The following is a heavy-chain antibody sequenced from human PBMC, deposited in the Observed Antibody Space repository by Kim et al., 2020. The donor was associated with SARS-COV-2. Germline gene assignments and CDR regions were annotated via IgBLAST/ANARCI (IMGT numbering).Heavy chain of an antibody. Sequence: SETLSLTCTVAGGSINSFYWSWIRQPPGKGLEWIAYVYYTGSTKYNPSLKSRVTITVDSSTSQVSLNQHTVTTADTAAFFCSRAGTFSRRFDVWGQGNL. J-gene: IGHJ4*02. CDR3: SRAGTFSRRFDV. V-gene: IGHV4-59*01. CDR1: GGSINSFY. D-gene: IGHD1-1*01. CDR2: VYYTGST.